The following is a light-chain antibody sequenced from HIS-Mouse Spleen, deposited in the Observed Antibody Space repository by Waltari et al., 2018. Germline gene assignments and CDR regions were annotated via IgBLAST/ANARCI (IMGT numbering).Light chain of an antibody. CDR3: SSYAGSNNLV. J-gene: IGLJ2*01. CDR2: EVS. CDR1: SSDVGGYNY. V-gene: IGLV2-8*01. Sequence: QSALTQPPSASGSPGQSVTISCTGTSSDVGGYNYVSWYQQHPGKAPKLMIDEVSKLAAGVPDRVSGCKSGNTASLTVSGLQAEDEADYYCSSYAGSNNLVFGGGTKLTVL.